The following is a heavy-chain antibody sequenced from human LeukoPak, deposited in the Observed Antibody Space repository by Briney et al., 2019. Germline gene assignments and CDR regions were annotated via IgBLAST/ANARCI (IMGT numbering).Heavy chain of an antibody. D-gene: IGHD2-2*01. CDR2: INPSGGST. J-gene: IGHJ4*02. Sequence: ASVKVSCKASGYTFTSYYMHWVRQAPGQGLEWMGIINPSGGSTSYAQKFQGRVTMTRDTSTSTVYMELSSLRSEDTAVYYCARDRCSSTSCRLFDYWGQGTLVTVSS. CDR1: GYTFTSYY. V-gene: IGHV1-46*01. CDR3: ARDRCSSTSCRLFDY.